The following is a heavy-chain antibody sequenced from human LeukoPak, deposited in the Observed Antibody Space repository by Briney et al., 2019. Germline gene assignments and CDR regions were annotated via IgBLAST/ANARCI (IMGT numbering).Heavy chain of an antibody. CDR2: ISSSSSYI. D-gene: IGHD3-3*01. CDR3: ARVFHAFDI. V-gene: IGHV3-21*01. J-gene: IGHJ3*02. Sequence: GGSLRLSCAASGFTVSSYSMKCVRQAPRKGLEWVSSISSSSSYIYYADSVKGRFTISRDNAKNSLYLQMNSLRAEDTAVYYCARVFHAFDIWGQGTMVTVSS. CDR1: GFTVSSYS.